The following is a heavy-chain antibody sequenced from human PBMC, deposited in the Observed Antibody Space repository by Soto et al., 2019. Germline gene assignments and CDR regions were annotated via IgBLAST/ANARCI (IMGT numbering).Heavy chain of an antibody. V-gene: IGHV4-59*01. CDR1: GGSITSYN. CDR2: MYYSGST. J-gene: IGHJ5*02. CDR3: ARGRGWVAP. Sequence: QVQLQESGPGLVKPSETLSLTCTVSGGSITSYNWSWIRQPPGKGLEWIGYMYYSGSTHYNPSLKSRFTLSGATSRNQCSLKLSSVTAADTAVYYCARGRGWVAPWGHGTLVTVSS.